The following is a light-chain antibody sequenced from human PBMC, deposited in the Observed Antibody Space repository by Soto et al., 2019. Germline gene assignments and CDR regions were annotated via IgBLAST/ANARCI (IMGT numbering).Light chain of an antibody. V-gene: IGKV3-20*01. CDR1: QSVSSTY. Sequence: EIVLTQSPGTLSLSPGDRATRSCRASQSVSSTYLAWYQQRPGQSPGLLIYDTSTRATGIPARFSGSGSGTEFSFTVTSLQSEDFAVYYCQQYGSSGTFGQGTKVDIK. CDR3: QQYGSSGT. J-gene: IGKJ1*01. CDR2: DTS.